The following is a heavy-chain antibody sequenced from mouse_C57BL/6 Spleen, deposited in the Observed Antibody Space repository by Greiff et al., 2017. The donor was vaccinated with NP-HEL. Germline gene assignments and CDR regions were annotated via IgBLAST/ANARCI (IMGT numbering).Heavy chain of an antibody. V-gene: IGHV1-42*01. Sequence: VQLQQSGPELVKPGASVKISCKASGYSFTGYYMNWVKQSPEKSLEWIGEINPSTGGTTYNQKFKAKATLTVDKSSSTAYMQLQSLTSEDSAVYYCARRTTVVAPYAMDYWGQGTSVTVSS. J-gene: IGHJ4*01. CDR2: INPSTGGT. D-gene: IGHD1-1*01. CDR3: ARRTTVVAPYAMDY. CDR1: GYSFTGYY.